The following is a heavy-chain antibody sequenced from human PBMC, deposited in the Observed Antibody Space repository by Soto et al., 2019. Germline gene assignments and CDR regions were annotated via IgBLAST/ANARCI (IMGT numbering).Heavy chain of an antibody. CDR2: ISYDGSNK. Sequence: RRLSCAASGFTFSSYGMHWVRQAPGKGLEWVAVISYDGSNKYYADSVKGRFTISRDNSKNTLYLQMNSLRAEDTAVYYCAKDRPPMVLGYYFDYWGQGTLVTVSS. V-gene: IGHV3-30*18. J-gene: IGHJ4*02. CDR3: AKDRPPMVLGYYFDY. D-gene: IGHD3-10*01. CDR1: GFTFSSYG.